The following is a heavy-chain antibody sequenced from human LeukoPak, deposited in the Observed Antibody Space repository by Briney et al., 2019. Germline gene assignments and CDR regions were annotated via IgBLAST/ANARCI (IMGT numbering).Heavy chain of an antibody. CDR3: ARLYLRDHCSSTSCYGLYFDY. V-gene: IGHV4-38-2*01. CDR2: IYHSGST. CDR1: GYSITSGYY. J-gene: IGHJ4*02. D-gene: IGHD2-2*01. Sequence: SETLSLTCAVSGYSITSGYYWGWIRQPPGKGQEWIGSIYHSGSTYYNPSLKTRVTISVDTPKNQFSLKLSSVTAADTAVYYCARLYLRDHCSSTSCYGLYFDYWGQGTLVTVSS.